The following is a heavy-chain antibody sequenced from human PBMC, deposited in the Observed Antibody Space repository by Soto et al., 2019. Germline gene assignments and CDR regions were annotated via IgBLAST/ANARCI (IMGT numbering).Heavy chain of an antibody. CDR3: ARGPVMPVDPIMCSGGSGYSSLDV. J-gene: IGHJ6*02. V-gene: IGHV4-34*01. CDR1: GGSFSGYY. Sequence: PSETLSLTCAVSGGSFSGYYWSSIRQPPGKGLEWIGEINQSGSTNYNPSLKSRFTISVDTSKNQFSLRLSSVTAADTAVYYCARGPVMPVDPIMCSGGSGYSSLDVWGHWTTVTVSS. D-gene: IGHD2-15*01. CDR2: INQSGST.